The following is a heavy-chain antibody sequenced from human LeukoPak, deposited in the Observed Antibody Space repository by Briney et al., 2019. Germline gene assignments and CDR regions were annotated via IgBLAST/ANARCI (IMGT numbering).Heavy chain of an antibody. V-gene: IGHV1-2*02. D-gene: IGHD1-20*01. Sequence: ASVKVSCKASGYTFTAYYIHWVRQAPGPGLEWMGWVNPDSGGTNYAQKFQDRVTMTRDTSISTAYMELTRLRSDDTAVYYCAPTSGDNWTYYFDYSGQGTLVTVSS. CDR2: VNPDSGGT. CDR1: GYTFTAYY. CDR3: APTSGDNWTYYFDY. J-gene: IGHJ4*02.